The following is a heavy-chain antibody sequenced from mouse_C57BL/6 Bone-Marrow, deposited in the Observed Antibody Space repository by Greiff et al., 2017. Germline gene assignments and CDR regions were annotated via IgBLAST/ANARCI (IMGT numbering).Heavy chain of an antibody. CDR1: GFSLTSYG. J-gene: IGHJ1*03. CDR2: IWSGGST. CDR3: ARRDLDV. Sequence: VQLVESGPGLVQPSQSLSITCTVSGFSLTSYGVHWVRQSPGKGLEWLGVIWSGGSTDSNAAFISRMSLSKVNSSRQDLLKMSSMQADDTAIYYCARRDLDVWGTGTTVT. V-gene: IGHV2-2*01.